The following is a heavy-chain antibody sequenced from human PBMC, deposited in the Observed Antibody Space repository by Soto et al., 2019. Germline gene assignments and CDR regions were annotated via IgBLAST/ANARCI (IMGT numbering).Heavy chain of an antibody. V-gene: IGHV4-59*01. CDR3: ARVDTYCSSTSCYPSRVGEFDP. Sequence: SETLSLTCTVSGGSISSYYWSWIRQPPGKGLEWIGYIYYSGSTNYNPSLKSRVTISVDTSKNQFSLKLSSVTAADTAVYYCARVDTYCSSTSCYPSRVGEFDPWGQGTLVTVSS. D-gene: IGHD2-2*01. CDR1: GGSISSYY. J-gene: IGHJ5*02. CDR2: IYYSGST.